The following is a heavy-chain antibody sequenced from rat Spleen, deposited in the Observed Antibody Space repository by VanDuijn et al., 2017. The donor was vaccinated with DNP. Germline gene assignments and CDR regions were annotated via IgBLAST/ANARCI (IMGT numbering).Heavy chain of an antibody. CDR1: GVTFSDFN. D-gene: IGHD4-3*01. CDR2: ISFEGSST. V-gene: IGHV5-22*01. J-gene: IGHJ3*01. Sequence: EVQLVESGGGLVQPGRSLKLSCAAAGVTFSDFNMAWVRQAPKKGLELVTYISFEGSSTYFGDSVKGRFTISRDNAKSTLYLQMNGLRSEDTATYFCTFGVGFAYWGQGTLVTVSS. CDR3: TFGVGFAY.